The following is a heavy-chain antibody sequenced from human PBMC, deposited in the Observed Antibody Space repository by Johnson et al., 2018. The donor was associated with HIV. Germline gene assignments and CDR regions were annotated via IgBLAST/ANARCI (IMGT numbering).Heavy chain of an antibody. CDR1: GFTFSSYA. J-gene: IGHJ3*02. Sequence: QVQLVESGGGVVQPGRSLRLSCAASGFTFSSYAMHWVRQAPGKGLEWVAVISYDGSNKYYADSVKGRFTISRDNSKNTLYLQMNSLRAEDTAVYYCAREQGSGSYSIHAFDILGQGTMVTVSS. D-gene: IGHD1-26*01. CDR2: ISYDGSNK. V-gene: IGHV3-30-3*01. CDR3: AREQGSGSYSIHAFDI.